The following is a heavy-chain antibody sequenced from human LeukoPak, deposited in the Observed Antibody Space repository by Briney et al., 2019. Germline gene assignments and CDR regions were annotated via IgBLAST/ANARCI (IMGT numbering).Heavy chain of an antibody. J-gene: IGHJ4*02. Sequence: PSETLSLTCTVSGGSISDYYWTWIRRPPGKGLEWLGYVYHDGTTYYNPSLRSRVTISVDRSKNQFSLKLSAVTAADAAVYYCTRAPYGYKFEYWGQGSLVTVSS. V-gene: IGHV4-59*01. CDR3: TRAPYGYKFEY. CDR2: VYHDGTT. CDR1: GGSISDYY. D-gene: IGHD5-24*01.